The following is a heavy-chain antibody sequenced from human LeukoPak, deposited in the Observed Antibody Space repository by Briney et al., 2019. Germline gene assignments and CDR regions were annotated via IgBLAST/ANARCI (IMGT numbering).Heavy chain of an antibody. J-gene: IGHJ4*02. D-gene: IGHD6-13*01. V-gene: IGHV4-59*08. CDR2: IYYSGST. Sequence: SETLSLTCTVSGGSISCYYWSWIRQPPGKGLEWIGYIYYSGSTNYNPSLKSRVTISVDTSKNQFSLKLSSVTAGDTAVYYCARLNIQQLALDYWGQGTLVTVSS. CDR3: ARLNIQQLALDY. CDR1: GGSISCYY.